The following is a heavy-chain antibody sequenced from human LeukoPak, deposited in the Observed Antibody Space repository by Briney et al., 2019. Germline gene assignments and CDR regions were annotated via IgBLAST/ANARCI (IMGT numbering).Heavy chain of an antibody. J-gene: IGHJ4*02. CDR1: GFTFSSYG. Sequence: GGSLRLSCAASGFTFSSYGMSWVRQAPGKGLEWVSAISGSGGSTYYADSVKGRFTISRDNSKNTLYLQMNSLRAEDTAVYYCAKGQAYYYDSSGYYKRGDFDYWGQGTLVTVSS. CDR3: AKGQAYYYDSSGYYKRGDFDY. D-gene: IGHD3-22*01. CDR2: ISGSGGST. V-gene: IGHV3-23*01.